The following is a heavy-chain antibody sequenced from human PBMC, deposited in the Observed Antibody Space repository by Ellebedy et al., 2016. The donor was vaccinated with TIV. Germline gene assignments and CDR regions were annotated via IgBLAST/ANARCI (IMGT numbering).Heavy chain of an antibody. D-gene: IGHD5-12*01. V-gene: IGHV1-46*01. CDR1: GYTFSNYF. CDR2: INPSGGST. CDR3: ARRDSGYFFY. Sequence: AASVKVSCKASGYTFSNYFVHWVRQAPGQGLEWMGIINPSGGSTSYAQKFQGRVTMTRDTSTSTVYMELSSLRSEDTAVYYCARRDSGYFFYWGQGTLVTVSS. J-gene: IGHJ4*02.